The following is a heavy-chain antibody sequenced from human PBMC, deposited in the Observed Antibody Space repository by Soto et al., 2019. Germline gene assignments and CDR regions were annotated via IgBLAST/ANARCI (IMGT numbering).Heavy chain of an antibody. Sequence: EVQLLESGGGLVQPGGSRRLSCAASGFTFRDYVMSWVRQAPGKGLEWVSGISGGATYYADSVKGRFVISRDDSKNTLYLEMDSLRVEDTAVYYCTKDSGWTSADWGQGTLVTVSS. J-gene: IGHJ4*02. D-gene: IGHD3-10*01. CDR2: ISGGAT. CDR3: TKDSGWTSAD. V-gene: IGHV3-23*01. CDR1: GFTFRDYV.